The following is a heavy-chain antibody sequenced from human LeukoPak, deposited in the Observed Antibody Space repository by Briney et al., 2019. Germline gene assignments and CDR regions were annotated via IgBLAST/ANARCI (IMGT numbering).Heavy chain of an antibody. J-gene: IGHJ4*02. D-gene: IGHD1-26*01. Sequence: ASVKVSCKASGYTFTSYYMHWVRQAPGQGIEWMGWINPNSGGTNYAQKFQGRVTMTGDTSISTAYMELSRLRSDDTAVYYCARDLSGSYYDWGQGTLVTVSS. CDR1: GYTFTSYY. V-gene: IGHV1-2*02. CDR3: ARDLSGSYYD. CDR2: INPNSGGT.